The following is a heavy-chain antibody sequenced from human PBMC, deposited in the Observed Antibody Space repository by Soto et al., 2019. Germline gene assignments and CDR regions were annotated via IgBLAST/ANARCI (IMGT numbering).Heavy chain of an antibody. V-gene: IGHV4-34*01. J-gene: IGHJ6*03. Sequence: SETLSLTCAVYGGSFSGYYWSWIRQPPGKGLEWIGEINHSGSTNYNPSPKSRVTISVDTSKNQFSLKLSSVTAADTAVYYCARATAMVTMDVWGKGTTVTVSS. CDR1: GGSFSGYY. CDR3: ARATAMVTMDV. CDR2: INHSGST. D-gene: IGHD5-18*01.